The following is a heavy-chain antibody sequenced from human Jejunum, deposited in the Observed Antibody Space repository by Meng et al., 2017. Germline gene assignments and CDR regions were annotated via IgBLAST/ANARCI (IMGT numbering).Heavy chain of an antibody. D-gene: IGHD4-23*01. CDR2: IRSKANGGTT. CDR3: SRDYGGNTRNFDS. J-gene: IGHJ4*02. Sequence: GESLKISCTASGFTFGDYAMSWVRQAPGKGLEWIGFIRSKANGGTTEHAASVKGRFTISRDDSKSIAYLQLNSLKTEDTAVYYCSRDYGGNTRNFDSWGQGNRVNGAS. CDR1: GFTFGDYA. V-gene: IGHV3-49*04.